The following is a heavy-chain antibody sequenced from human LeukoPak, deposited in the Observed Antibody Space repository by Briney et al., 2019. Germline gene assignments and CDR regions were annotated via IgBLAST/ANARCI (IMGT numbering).Heavy chain of an antibody. CDR1: GFTFTSYV. Sequence: QTGGSLRLSCAASGFTFTSYVMHWVRQAPGKGLQWVALISYDGSNKYYADSVKGRFTISRDNSKNTLYLQMNSLRAEDTAVYYCARTYYDILTGYYMWAFDIWGQGTMVTVSS. J-gene: IGHJ3*02. CDR2: ISYDGSNK. V-gene: IGHV3-30*14. D-gene: IGHD3-9*01. CDR3: ARTYYDILTGYYMWAFDI.